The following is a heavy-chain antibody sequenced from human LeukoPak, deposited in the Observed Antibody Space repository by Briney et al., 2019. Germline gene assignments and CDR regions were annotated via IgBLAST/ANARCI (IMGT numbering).Heavy chain of an antibody. CDR3: AKDGIVVVPAARNY. V-gene: IGHV3-23*01. CDR1: GFTFSSYA. Sequence: GGSLRLSCAASGFTFSSYAMSWVRQAPGKGLEWVSAISGSGGSTYYADSVKCRFTISRDNSKNTLYLQMNSLRAEDTAVYYCAKDGIVVVPAARNYWGQGTLVTVSS. CDR2: ISGSGGST. J-gene: IGHJ4*02. D-gene: IGHD2-2*01.